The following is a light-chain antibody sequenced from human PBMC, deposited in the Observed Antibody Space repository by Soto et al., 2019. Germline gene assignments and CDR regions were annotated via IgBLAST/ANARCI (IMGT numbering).Light chain of an antibody. CDR3: QQYVGSPRT. CDR2: DAS. J-gene: IGKJ1*01. CDR1: QSISNNY. Sequence: EIVLTQSPGTLSLSPGERATLSCRASQSISNNYLAWYQQTTGQAPRLLTYDASNRAAGIPDRFSGSGSGTDFTPTISTLEPEDIGVYHCQQYVGSPRTFGQGTKVEI. V-gene: IGKV3-20*01.